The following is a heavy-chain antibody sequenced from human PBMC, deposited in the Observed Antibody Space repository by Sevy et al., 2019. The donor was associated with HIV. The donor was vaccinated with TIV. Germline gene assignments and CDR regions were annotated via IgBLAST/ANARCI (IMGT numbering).Heavy chain of an antibody. CDR3: AREKRRPYSSSWQRHHGYYYYYYMDV. CDR2: IKQDGSEK. D-gene: IGHD6-13*01. V-gene: IGHV3-7*01. Sequence: GGSLRLSCAASGFTFSSYWMSWVRQAPGKGLEWVANIKQDGSEKYYVDSVKGRFTISRDNAKNSLYLQMNSLRAEDTAVYYSAREKRRPYSSSWQRHHGYYYYYYMDVWGKGTTVTVSS. CDR1: GFTFSSYW. J-gene: IGHJ6*03.